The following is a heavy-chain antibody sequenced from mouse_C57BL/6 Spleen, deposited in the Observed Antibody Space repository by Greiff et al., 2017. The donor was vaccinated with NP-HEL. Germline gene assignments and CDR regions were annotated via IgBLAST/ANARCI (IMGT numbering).Heavy chain of an antibody. CDR3: ARNWGFDY. Sequence: QVHVKQSGAELVKPGASVKLSCKASGYTFTSYWMQWVKQRPGQGLEWIGEIDPSDSYTNYNQKFKGKATLTVDTSSSTAYMQLSSLTSEDSAVYYCARNWGFDYWGQGTTLTVSS. CDR1: GYTFTSYW. CDR2: IDPSDSYT. D-gene: IGHD4-1*01. J-gene: IGHJ2*01. V-gene: IGHV1-50*01.